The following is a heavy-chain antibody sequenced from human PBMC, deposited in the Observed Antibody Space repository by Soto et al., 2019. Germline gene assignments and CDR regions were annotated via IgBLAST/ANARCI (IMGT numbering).Heavy chain of an antibody. CDR3: AKEGGLSGSYYISSSYYFDY. D-gene: IGHD1-26*01. Sequence: PGGSPRLSCAPSGFTFSSYWMIWVRQAPGKGLERVAIISYDGSKTCYADSVKGRFTISRGNSKNTLYLQMNSLRAEDTSVYYCAKEGGLSGSYYISSSYYFDYWGQGTLVTVSS. CDR2: ISYDGSKT. J-gene: IGHJ4*02. V-gene: IGHV3-30*18. CDR1: GFTFSSYW.